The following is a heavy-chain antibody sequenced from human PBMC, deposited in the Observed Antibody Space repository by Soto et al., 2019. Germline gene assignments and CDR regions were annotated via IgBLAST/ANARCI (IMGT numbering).Heavy chain of an antibody. CDR3: ASYGGNNPYYGMDV. V-gene: IGHV1-69*13. Sequence: SVKVSCKASGGTFSSYAISWVRQAPGQGLEWMGGIIPIFGTANYAQKFQGRVTITADESTSTAYMELSSLRSEDTAVYYCASYGGNNPYYGMDVWGQGTTVTVSS. CDR1: GGTFSSYA. CDR2: IIPIFGTA. J-gene: IGHJ6*02. D-gene: IGHD2-15*01.